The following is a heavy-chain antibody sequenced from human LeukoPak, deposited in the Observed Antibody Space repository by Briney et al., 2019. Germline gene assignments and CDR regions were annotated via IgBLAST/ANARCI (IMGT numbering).Heavy chain of an antibody. J-gene: IGHJ5*02. Sequence: ASVKVSCKASGYTFTSYDINWVRQATGQGLEWMGWMNPNSGNTGYAQKFQGRVTMTRNTSISTAYMELSSLRSEDTAVYYCARVSDYYDSSGYSNWFDPWGQGTLVTVSS. CDR2: MNPNSGNT. CDR1: GYTFTSYD. CDR3: ARVSDYYDSSGYSNWFDP. V-gene: IGHV1-8*01. D-gene: IGHD3-22*01.